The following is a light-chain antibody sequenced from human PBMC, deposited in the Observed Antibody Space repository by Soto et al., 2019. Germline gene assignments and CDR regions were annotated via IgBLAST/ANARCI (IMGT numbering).Light chain of an antibody. CDR3: AAWDDSLSGGV. Sequence: QLVLTQPASVSGSPGQSITISCTGTSSNIGSYNLISWFQHHPGKAPQLMIYDVTKRPSGVSSRFSGSKSGSTASLRISGLQAEDEADYYCAAWDDSLSGGVFGGGTKVTVL. CDR1: SSNIGSYNL. V-gene: IGLV2-23*02. CDR2: DVT. J-gene: IGLJ3*02.